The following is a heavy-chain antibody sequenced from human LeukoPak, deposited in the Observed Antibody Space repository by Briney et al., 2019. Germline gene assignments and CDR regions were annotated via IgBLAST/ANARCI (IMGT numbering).Heavy chain of an antibody. Sequence: GGSLRLSCAASGYTFSSYSMNWVRQAPGKGLEWVSSISSSSSYIYYADSVKGRFTISRDNSKNTLYLQMNSLRAEDTAVYYCAKVQYYYGSGSFDYWGQGTLVTVSS. CDR2: ISSSSSYI. J-gene: IGHJ4*02. CDR1: GYTFSSYS. CDR3: AKVQYYYGSGSFDY. D-gene: IGHD3-10*01. V-gene: IGHV3-21*01.